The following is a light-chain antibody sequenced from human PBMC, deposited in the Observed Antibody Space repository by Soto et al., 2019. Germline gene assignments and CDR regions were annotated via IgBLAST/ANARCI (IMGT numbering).Light chain of an antibody. CDR1: SSNIGSNT. CDR3: AAWDDSLNGYV. CDR2: SNN. Sequence: QSVLTHPSSSSGTPGQRVTICCSGSSSNIGSNTVNWYQQLPGTAPKLLIYSNNQRPSGVPDRFSGSKSGTSASLAISGLQSEDEADYYCAAWDDSLNGYVFGTGTKVTVL. J-gene: IGLJ1*01. V-gene: IGLV1-44*01.